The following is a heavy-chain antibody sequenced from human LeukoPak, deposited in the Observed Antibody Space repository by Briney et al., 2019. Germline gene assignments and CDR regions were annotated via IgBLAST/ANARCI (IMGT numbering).Heavy chain of an antibody. V-gene: IGHV4-59*01. J-gene: IGHJ2*01. CDR2: IYYSGTT. Sequence: KTSETLSLTCTVSGGSLSSYYWSWIRQPPGKGREWIGYIYYSGTTNYNPSLKSRVSISVDTSKNQFSLKLTSVTAADTAVYFCARVFDRWEPQTYWYFDLWGRGTLVTVSS. CDR1: GGSLSSYY. D-gene: IGHD4-23*01. CDR3: ARVFDRWEPQTYWYFDL.